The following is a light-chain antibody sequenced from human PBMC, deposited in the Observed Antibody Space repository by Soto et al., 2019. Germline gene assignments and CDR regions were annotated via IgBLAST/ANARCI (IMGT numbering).Light chain of an antibody. CDR3: SSYTDTKSLV. V-gene: IGLV2-14*01. J-gene: IGLJ1*01. CDR2: EVR. CDR1: MRDVGAYNL. Sequence: QSALTQPASVSGSPGQSITISCAGTMRDVGAYNLVSWYQQHPGRAPQLIIYEVRNRPSGISFRFSGSKSGNTAPLTVSALQAEDEADYYCSSYTDTKSLVFGTGTKVTVL.